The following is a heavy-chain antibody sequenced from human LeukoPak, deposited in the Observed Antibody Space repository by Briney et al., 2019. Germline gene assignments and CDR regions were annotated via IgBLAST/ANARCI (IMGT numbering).Heavy chain of an antibody. CDR2: INPNSGGT. J-gene: IGHJ4*02. D-gene: IGHD3-3*01. V-gene: IGHV1-2*02. CDR3: ARDLEGLYDFWSGSPFDY. CDR1: GYTFTGYY. Sequence: ASVKVSCKASGYTFTGYYMHWVRQAPGQGLEWMGWINPNSGGTNYAQKFQGRVTMTRDTSISTAYMELSRLRSDDTAVYYCARDLEGLYDFWSGSPFDYWGQGTLVTVSS.